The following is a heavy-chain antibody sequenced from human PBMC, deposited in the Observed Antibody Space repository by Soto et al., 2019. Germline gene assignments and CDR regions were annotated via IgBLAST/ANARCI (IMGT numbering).Heavy chain of an antibody. Sequence: ASVKVSCKASGYTFTSYGISWVRQAPGQGLEWMRWISAYNGNTNYAQKLQGRVTMTTDTSTSTAYMELRSLRSDDTAVYYCARVPDIVVVPAAIEEYYYYYMDVWGKGTTVTVSS. V-gene: IGHV1-18*01. CDR1: GYTFTSYG. CDR2: ISAYNGNT. D-gene: IGHD2-2*01. J-gene: IGHJ6*03. CDR3: ARVPDIVVVPAAIEEYYYYYMDV.